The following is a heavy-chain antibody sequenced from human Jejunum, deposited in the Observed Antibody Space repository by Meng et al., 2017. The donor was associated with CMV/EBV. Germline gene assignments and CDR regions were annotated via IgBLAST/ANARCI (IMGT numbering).Heavy chain of an antibody. CDR3: AHRREHSGSWGWGDFDY. CDR2: IYWDNDK. CDR1: GFSLSTGGVG. D-gene: IGHD3-10*01. V-gene: IGHV2-5*02. Sequence: QITLKESCPTLVNPTQTLTLTCTFSGFSLSTGGVGVGWIRQPPGKALEYLALIYWDNDKFYSPSLKSRLTIAKDTPKNQVVLTMTNMDPVDTATYYCAHRREHSGSWGWGDFDYWGQGTLVTVSS. J-gene: IGHJ4*02.